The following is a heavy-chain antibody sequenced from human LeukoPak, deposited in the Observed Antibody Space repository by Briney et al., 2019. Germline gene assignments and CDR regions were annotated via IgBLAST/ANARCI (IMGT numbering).Heavy chain of an antibody. J-gene: IGHJ4*02. CDR2: IYTSGST. Sequence: TTSETLYLTCTVSGGSISSGSYYWSWIRQPAGKGLEWIGRIYTSGSTNYNPSLKSRVTISVDTSKNQFSLKLSSVTAADTAVYYCARAGGNSIPDYWGQGTLVTVSS. CDR3: ARAGGNSIPDY. V-gene: IGHV4-61*02. D-gene: IGHD4-23*01. CDR1: GGSISSGSYY.